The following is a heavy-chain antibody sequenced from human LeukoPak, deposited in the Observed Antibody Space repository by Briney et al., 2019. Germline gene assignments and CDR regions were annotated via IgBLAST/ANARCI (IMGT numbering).Heavy chain of an antibody. CDR1: GYTFTGYY. V-gene: IGHV1-2*04. CDR3: ARDPRSYDSSGYYYFDY. Sequence: ASVKVSCKASGYTFTGYYMHWVRQAPGQGLEWMGWINPNSGGTNYAQKFQGWVTMTRDTSISTAYMELSRLRSDDTAVYYCARDPRSYDSSGYYYFDYWGQGTLVTVSS. J-gene: IGHJ4*02. CDR2: INPNSGGT. D-gene: IGHD3-22*01.